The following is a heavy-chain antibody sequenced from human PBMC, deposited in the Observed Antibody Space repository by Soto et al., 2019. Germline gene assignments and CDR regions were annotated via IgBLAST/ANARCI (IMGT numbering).Heavy chain of an antibody. J-gene: IGHJ4*02. CDR2: INHSGST. D-gene: IGHD3-3*01. CDR3: ASGGFDFWTY. Sequence: SETLSLTCAVYGGSFSGYYWSWIRQPPGKGLEWIGEINHSGSTNYNPSLKSRVTISVDTSKNQFSLKLSSVTAADTAVYYCASGGFDFWTYWGQGTLVTVSS. V-gene: IGHV4-34*01. CDR1: GGSFSGYY.